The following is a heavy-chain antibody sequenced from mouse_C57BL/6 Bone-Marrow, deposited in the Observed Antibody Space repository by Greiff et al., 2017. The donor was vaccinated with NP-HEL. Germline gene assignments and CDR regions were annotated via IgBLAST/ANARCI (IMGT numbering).Heavy chain of an antibody. V-gene: IGHV5-15*01. D-gene: IGHD2-3*01. CDR1: GFTFSDYG. Sequence: EVKLVESGGGLVQPGGSLKLSCAASGFTFSDYGMAWVRQAPRKGPEWVAFISNLAYSIYYADTVTGRFTISRENAKNTLYQEMSSLRSEDTAMYYCSMFYDGYSAWFAYWGQGTLVTVSA. CDR3: SMFYDGYSAWFAY. CDR2: ISNLAYSI. J-gene: IGHJ3*01.